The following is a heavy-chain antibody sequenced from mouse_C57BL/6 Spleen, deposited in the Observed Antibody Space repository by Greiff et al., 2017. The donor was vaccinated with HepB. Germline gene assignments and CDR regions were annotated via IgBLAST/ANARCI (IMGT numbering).Heavy chain of an antibody. CDR3: ASSREYFDV. CDR1: GFTFSSYA. J-gene: IGHJ1*03. CDR2: ISDGGSYT. V-gene: IGHV5-4*03. Sequence: EVMLVESGGGLVKPGGSLKLSCAASGFTFSSYAMSWVRQTPEKRLEWVATISDGGSYTYYPDNVKGRFTISRDNAKNNLYLQMSHLKSEDTAMYYCASSREYFDVWGTGTTVTVSS.